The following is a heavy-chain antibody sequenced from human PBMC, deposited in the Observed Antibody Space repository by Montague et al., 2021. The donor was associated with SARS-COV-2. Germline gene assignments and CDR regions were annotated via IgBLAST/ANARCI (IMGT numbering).Heavy chain of an antibody. CDR2: IYDGGAV. D-gene: IGHD4-23*01. V-gene: IGHV4-59*01. CDR1: GGSITGYY. J-gene: IGHJ3*02. Sequence: SETRSLICTVSGGSITGYYWSWLRRSPGKGLEWIAYIYDGGAVNYNPSLGSRVTISTDTSKNQLSLKVNSVTAADTAVYYCVRDHPYGGPRGAYDIWGQGTVVTVSS. CDR3: VRDHPYGGPRGAYDI.